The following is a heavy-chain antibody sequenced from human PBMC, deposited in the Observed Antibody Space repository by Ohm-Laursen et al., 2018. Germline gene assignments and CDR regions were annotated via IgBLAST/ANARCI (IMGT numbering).Heavy chain of an antibody. CDR1: GYSLSAHY. J-gene: IGHJ4*02. D-gene: IGHD3-10*01. CDR3: ARGDTYGFDY. CDR2: ISPYSGQT. V-gene: IGHV1-18*01. Sequence: ASVKVSCKASGYSLSAHYMHWMRQAPGQGLEWMGWISPYSGQTKYALKLQGRVTMTTDTSTSTAYMDVRGLRSDDTAVYYCARGDTYGFDYWGQGTLVTVSS.